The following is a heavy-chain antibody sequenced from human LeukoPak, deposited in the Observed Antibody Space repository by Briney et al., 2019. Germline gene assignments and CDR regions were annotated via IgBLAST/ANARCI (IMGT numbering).Heavy chain of an antibody. CDR2: IYTGGLT. D-gene: IGHD2-2*01. CDR3: ARHNAPAGGGLDY. CDR1: GFTVSSNH. V-gene: IGHV3-53*01. J-gene: IGHJ4*02. Sequence: GGSLRLSCAASGFTVSSNHMTWVRQAPGKGLEWVSEIYTGGLTFYADSVTGRFTISRDNSKNTVYLQMNSLGVEDTARYYCARHNAPAGGGLDYWGQGTLVTVSS.